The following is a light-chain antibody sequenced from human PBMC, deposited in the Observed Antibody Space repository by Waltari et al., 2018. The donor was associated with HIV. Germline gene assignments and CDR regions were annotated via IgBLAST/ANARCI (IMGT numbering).Light chain of an antibody. J-gene: IGLJ2*01. CDR1: ILAKKY. CDR2: KDN. V-gene: IGLV3-27*01. Sequence: SFELTQPSSVSVSPGQTARITCSGDILAKKYVRWLQQRPGQAPVWIIFKDNERPSGIPERVAVYSTGTTGTLTLRGVQGWDEADYYCYSAANYIRGFGGGTRLTVL. CDR3: YSAANYIRG.